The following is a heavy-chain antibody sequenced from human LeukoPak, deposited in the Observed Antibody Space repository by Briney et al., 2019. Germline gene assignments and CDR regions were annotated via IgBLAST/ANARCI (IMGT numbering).Heavy chain of an antibody. D-gene: IGHD6-19*01. J-gene: IGHJ6*02. V-gene: IGHV4-59*12. CDR2: IHQSGTT. Sequence: KPSETLSLTCSVSGGSLSTYYWTWTRQPPGKGLEWIGYIHQSGTTEFNPSLKSRVTMSLDTSRNQFSLRMSTVTAADTAVYYCSREQYIIGGSGWFGMDVWGHRTTVTVSS. CDR3: SREQYIIGGSGWFGMDV. CDR1: GGSLSTYY.